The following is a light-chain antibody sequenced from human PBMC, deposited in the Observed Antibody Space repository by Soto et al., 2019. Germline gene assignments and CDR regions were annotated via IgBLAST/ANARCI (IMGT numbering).Light chain of an antibody. CDR2: GAS. CDR1: QSVSSSQ. J-gene: IGKJ3*01. Sequence: EIVLTQSPGTLSLSPGERATLSCRASQSVSSSQLAWYQQRPGQASRLLVYGASTRATGIADRCSGSGSGTDFTLTISRLEPEDFAVYYCQQYGSSGVTFGPGTKVDIK. CDR3: QQYGSSGVT. V-gene: IGKV3-20*01.